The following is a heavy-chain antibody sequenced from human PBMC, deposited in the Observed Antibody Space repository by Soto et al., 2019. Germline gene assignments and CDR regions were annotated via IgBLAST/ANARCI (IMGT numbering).Heavy chain of an antibody. J-gene: IGHJ5*02. V-gene: IGHV4-39*01. CDR3: AGSLDGLLQFLAP. CDR2: IYHSGST. D-gene: IGHD3-3*01. Sequence: QLQLQESGPGLVKPSETLSLTCTVSGGSISSSRYFWGWIRQPPGKGLEWIGTIYHSGSTYYNPSLEIRVTISVDTSKNQFSLKLNSVTAAATAVYYCAGSLDGLLQFLAPWGQGTLVTVSS. CDR1: GGSISSSRYF.